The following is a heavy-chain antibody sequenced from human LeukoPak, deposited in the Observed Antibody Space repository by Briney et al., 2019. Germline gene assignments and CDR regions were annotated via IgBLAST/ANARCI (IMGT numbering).Heavy chain of an antibody. V-gene: IGHV3-21*01. Sequence: GGPLRLSCAASGLTFSNYNMNWVRQAPGKGLEWVSSISTSGSYIYYANSMKGRFTISRDNAKNSLYLQMNSLRVEDSAVYYCATDLIHYYASGAKTWGQGTLVTVSS. CDR2: ISTSGSYI. CDR3: ATDLIHYYASGAKT. CDR1: GLTFSNYN. D-gene: IGHD3-10*01. J-gene: IGHJ5*02.